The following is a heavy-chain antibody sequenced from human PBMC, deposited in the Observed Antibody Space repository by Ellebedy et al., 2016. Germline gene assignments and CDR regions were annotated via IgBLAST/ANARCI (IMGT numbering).Heavy chain of an antibody. CDR3: ARLDDIVVVSAAIGKDYYYYGMDV. D-gene: IGHD2-2*01. Sequence: GGSLRLSCKGSEYSFDSYWINWVRQMPGKGLEWMGRIDPSDFYTNYSPSFQGHVTISVDKSISTAYLQWNSLKASDTAMYYCARLDDIVVVSAAIGKDYYYYGMDVWGQGTTVTVSS. CDR2: IDPSDFYT. V-gene: IGHV5-10-1*01. CDR1: EYSFDSYW. J-gene: IGHJ6*02.